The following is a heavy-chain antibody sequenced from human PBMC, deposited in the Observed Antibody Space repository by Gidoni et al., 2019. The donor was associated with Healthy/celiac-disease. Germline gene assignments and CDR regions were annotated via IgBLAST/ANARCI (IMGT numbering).Heavy chain of an antibody. CDR2: IIPIFGTA. D-gene: IGHD3-9*01. CDR3: ARDAILTGYYRHWFDP. Sequence: QVQLVQSGAEVKKPGSSVTVSCKASGGTFSSYAISWVRQAPGQGLEWMGGIIPIFGTANYAQKFQGRVTITADESTSTAYMELSSLRSEDTAVYYCARDAILTGYYRHWFDPWGQGTLVTVSS. J-gene: IGHJ5*02. V-gene: IGHV1-69*01. CDR1: GGTFSSYA.